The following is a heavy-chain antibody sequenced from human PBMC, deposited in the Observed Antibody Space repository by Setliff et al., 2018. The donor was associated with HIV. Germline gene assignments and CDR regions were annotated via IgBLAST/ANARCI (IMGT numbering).Heavy chain of an antibody. CDR3: ARAAGGYDFWSGYRWGQFDY. CDR2: INPSGGST. V-gene: IGHV1-46*01. D-gene: IGHD3-3*01. Sequence: ASVKVSCKASGYTFTSYYMHWVRQAPGQGLEWMGIINPSGGSTSYAQKFQGRVTMTRDTSTSTVYMELSSLRSEDTAVYYCARAAGGYDFWSGYRWGQFDYWGQGTLVTVSS. CDR1: GYTFTSYY. J-gene: IGHJ4*02.